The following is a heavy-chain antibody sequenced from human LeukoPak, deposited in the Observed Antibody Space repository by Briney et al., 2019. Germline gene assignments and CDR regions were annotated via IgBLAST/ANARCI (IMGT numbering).Heavy chain of an antibody. CDR1: GFTFSSYS. J-gene: IGHJ4*02. CDR3: AKDIGISWSSSWCFDY. V-gene: IGHV3-9*01. D-gene: IGHD6-13*01. CDR2: ISWNSGSI. Sequence: PGGSLRLSCAASGFTFSSYSMNWVRQAPGKGLEWVSGISWNSGSIGYADSVKGRFTISRDNAKNSLYLQMNSLRAEDTALYYCAKDIGISWSSSWCFDYWGQGTLVTVSS.